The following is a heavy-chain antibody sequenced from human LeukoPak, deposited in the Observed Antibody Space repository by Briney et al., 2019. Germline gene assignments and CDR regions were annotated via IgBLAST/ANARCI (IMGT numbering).Heavy chain of an antibody. CDR3: ARGLSGYASSLGY. CDR2: IAGDGSVD. D-gene: IGHD6-6*01. J-gene: IGHJ4*02. CDR1: GFTFSSHD. Sequence: PGGSLRLSCAASGFTFSSHDMYWVRQAPGKGLEWVALIAGDGSVDFYAESVKGRFTISRDNSKNTLYLQMNSLREGDTAVYYCARGLSGYASSLGYWGQGTLVTVSA. V-gene: IGHV3-30*03.